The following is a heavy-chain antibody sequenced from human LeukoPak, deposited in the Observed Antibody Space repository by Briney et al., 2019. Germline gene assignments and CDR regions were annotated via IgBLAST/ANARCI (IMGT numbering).Heavy chain of an antibody. J-gene: IGHJ6*02. D-gene: IGHD3-10*01. Sequence: GGSLRLPCAASGFTFSSYAMSWVRQAPGKGLEWVSAISGSGGSTYYADSVKGRFTISRDNSKNTLYLQMNSLRAEDTAVYYCARDYPYYYGSGKGALDVWGQGTTVTVSS. V-gene: IGHV3-23*01. CDR1: GFTFSSYA. CDR2: ISGSGGST. CDR3: ARDYPYYYGSGKGALDV.